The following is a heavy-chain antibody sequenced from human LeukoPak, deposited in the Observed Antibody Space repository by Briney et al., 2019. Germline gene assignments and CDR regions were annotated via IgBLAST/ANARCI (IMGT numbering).Heavy chain of an antibody. D-gene: IGHD2-15*01. Sequence: ASVKVSCKASGYTLTTYDINWVRQATGQGLEWMGWMNLNSGNTGYAQKFQGRVTMTRNTSISTAYMELSSLRSEDTAVYYCARGLVVLAATSWAFDIWGHGTMVTVSS. V-gene: IGHV1-8*01. CDR1: GYTLTTYD. CDR2: MNLNSGNT. CDR3: ARGLVVLAATSWAFDI. J-gene: IGHJ3*02.